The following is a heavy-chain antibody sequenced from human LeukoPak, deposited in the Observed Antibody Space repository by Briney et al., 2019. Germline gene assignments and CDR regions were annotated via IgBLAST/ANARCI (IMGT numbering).Heavy chain of an antibody. CDR2: ILPVLGRP. D-gene: IGHD6-19*01. J-gene: IGHJ5*02. CDR3: ARGGWQTTGWYADH. CDR1: GDTFGNYD. V-gene: IGHV1-69*10. Sequence: VKSSCKASGDTFGNYDFAWVRLSPGQGLEWMGGILPVLGRPDYAQRFQDRITITADESTSTVYLQLSSLRSDDTAVYYCARGGWQTTGWYADHGGPETMATVAS.